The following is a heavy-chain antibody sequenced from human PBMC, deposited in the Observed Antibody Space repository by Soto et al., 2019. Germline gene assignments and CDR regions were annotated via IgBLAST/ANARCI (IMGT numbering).Heavy chain of an antibody. Sequence: EVQLVESGGGLVQPGESLRLSCAASGFTFSYYWMHWVRQAPGKGLVWVSRIHSDGSSTTYADSVKGRFTISRDNARNTVYLRMSSLRVEDTAVYYCARGDRGAFDIWGQGTVVTVSS. V-gene: IGHV3-74*01. J-gene: IGHJ3*02. D-gene: IGHD1-26*01. CDR3: ARGDRGAFDI. CDR1: GFTFSYYW. CDR2: IHSDGSST.